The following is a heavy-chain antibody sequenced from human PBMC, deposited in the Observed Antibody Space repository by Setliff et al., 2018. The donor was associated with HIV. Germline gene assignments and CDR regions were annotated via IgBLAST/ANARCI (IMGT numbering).Heavy chain of an antibody. CDR3: ARYLVVVPVAVGGLDV. Sequence: GASVKVSCKASGYTFTDNYIHWVRQAPGQGLEWMVWINSATGGTNYAQNFQGWVTVTRDTSINTVYMELSSLKSDDTAVYYCARYLVVVPVAVGGLDVWGQGTTVTVSS. V-gene: IGHV1-2*04. D-gene: IGHD2-2*01. J-gene: IGHJ6*02. CDR1: GYTFTDNY. CDR2: INSATGGT.